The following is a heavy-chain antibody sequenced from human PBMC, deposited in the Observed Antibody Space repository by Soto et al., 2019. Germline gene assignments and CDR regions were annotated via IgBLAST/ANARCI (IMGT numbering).Heavy chain of an antibody. CDR3: AKDVGQQLVLNYGMDV. CDR1: GFTFRSFG. D-gene: IGHD6-13*01. CDR2: VSYDGNHK. J-gene: IGHJ6*02. V-gene: IGHV3-30*18. Sequence: QVQLVESGGGVIQPGTSLSLSCGSSGFTFRSFGMYRVRQAPGKGLEWVAVVSYDGNHKYYADSVKGRFTVSRDNAKNMLYLQMYSLRGEDTAVYYCAKDVGQQLVLNYGMDVWGQGTTVTVS.